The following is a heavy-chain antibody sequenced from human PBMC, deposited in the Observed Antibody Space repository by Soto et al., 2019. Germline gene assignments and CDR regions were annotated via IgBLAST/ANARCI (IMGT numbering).Heavy chain of an antibody. CDR2: IRSKANSYAT. CDR3: TRGSSTRAQYYYGMDV. V-gene: IGHV3-73*01. CDR1: GFTFSGSA. J-gene: IGHJ6*02. D-gene: IGHD2-2*01. Sequence: GGSLRLSCAASGFTFSGSAMHWVRQASGKGLEWVGRIRSKANSYATAYAASVKGRFTISRDDSKNTAYLQMNSLKTEDTAVYYCTRGSSTRAQYYYGMDVWGQGTTVTVSS.